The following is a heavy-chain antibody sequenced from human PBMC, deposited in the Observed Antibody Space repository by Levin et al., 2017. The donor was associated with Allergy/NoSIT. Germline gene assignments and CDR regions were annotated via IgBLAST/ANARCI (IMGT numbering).Heavy chain of an antibody. Sequence: GGSLRLSCTASGFTFGDYAMSWFRQAPGKGLEWVGFIRNPGYGGTAEYAASVKGRFTISRDESKNIAYLQMNSLKTEDTAVYYCMRGTRYFAAHWGQGTLVTVSS. D-gene: IGHD3-9*01. CDR3: MRGTRYFAAH. J-gene: IGHJ4*02. CDR2: IRNPGYGGTA. CDR1: GFTFGDYA. V-gene: IGHV3-49*03.